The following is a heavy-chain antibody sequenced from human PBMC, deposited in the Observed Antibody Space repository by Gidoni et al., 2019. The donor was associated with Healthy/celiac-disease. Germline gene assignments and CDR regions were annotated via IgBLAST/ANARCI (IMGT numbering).Heavy chain of an antibody. D-gene: IGHD6-13*01. J-gene: IGHJ3*02. V-gene: IGHV4-34*01. Sequence: QVQLQQWGAGLLKPSETLSLTCAVYGVSFSGYYWSWIRQPPGKGLEWIGEINHSGSTTYNPSLKSRVTISVDTYKNQFSLKLSSVTAADTAVYYCARGGAAAGKNAFDIWGQGTMVTVSS. CDR2: INHSGST. CDR1: GVSFSGYY. CDR3: ARGGAAAGKNAFDI.